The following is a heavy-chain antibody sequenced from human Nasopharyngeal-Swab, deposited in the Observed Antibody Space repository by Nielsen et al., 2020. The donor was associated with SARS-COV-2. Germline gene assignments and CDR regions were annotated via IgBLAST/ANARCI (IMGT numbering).Heavy chain of an antibody. CDR3: ARDYCGGDCYGDY. CDR1: GFTFSSYA. CDR2: ISGSGGST. J-gene: IGHJ4*02. V-gene: IGHV3-23*01. D-gene: IGHD2-21*02. Sequence: GESLKISCAASGFTFSSYAMSWVRQAPGKGLEWVSAISGSGGSTYYADSVKGRFTISRDNSKNTLYLQMNSLRAEDTAVYYCARDYCGGDCYGDYWGQGTLVTVSS.